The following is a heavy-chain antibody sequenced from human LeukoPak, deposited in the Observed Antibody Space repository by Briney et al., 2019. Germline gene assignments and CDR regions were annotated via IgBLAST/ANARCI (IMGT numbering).Heavy chain of an antibody. CDR3: ASAMIGVPDDAFDT. CDR1: GGSFSGYY. Sequence: NPSETLSLTCAVYGGSFSGYYWSWIRQPPGKGLEWIGEINHSGSTNYNPSLKSRVTLSVDTSKNQFSLKLSSVTAADTAVYYCASAMIGVPDDAFDTWGQGTMVTVSS. D-gene: IGHD3-22*01. V-gene: IGHV4-34*01. CDR2: INHSGST. J-gene: IGHJ3*02.